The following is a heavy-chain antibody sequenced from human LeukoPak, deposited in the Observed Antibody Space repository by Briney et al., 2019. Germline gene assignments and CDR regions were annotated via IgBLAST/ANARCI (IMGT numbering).Heavy chain of an antibody. D-gene: IGHD4-11*01. V-gene: IGHV3-48*01. CDR1: GFTFSTYS. J-gene: IGHJ4*02. CDR2: ISGSSSTI. Sequence: GGFLRLSCAASGFTFSTYSMDWVRQAPGKGLEWVSYISGSSSTIYYADSVKGRFTISRDNAKNSLYLQMNSLRVEDTAVYYCARAQSFHDYSNDWGQGTLVTVSS. CDR3: ARAQSFHDYSND.